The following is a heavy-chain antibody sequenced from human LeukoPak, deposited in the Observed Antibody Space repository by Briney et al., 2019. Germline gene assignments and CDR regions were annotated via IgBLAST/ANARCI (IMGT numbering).Heavy chain of an antibody. CDR2: ISSSGSTI. D-gene: IGHD3-22*01. Sequence: GGSLRLSCAASGFTFSDYYMSWIRQAPGKGLEWVSYISSSGSTIYYADSVKGQFTISRDSAKNSLYLQMNSLRAEDTAVHYCARGDSSGYHNWFDPWGQGTLVTVSS. CDR3: ARGDSSGYHNWFDP. V-gene: IGHV3-11*01. CDR1: GFTFSDYY. J-gene: IGHJ5*02.